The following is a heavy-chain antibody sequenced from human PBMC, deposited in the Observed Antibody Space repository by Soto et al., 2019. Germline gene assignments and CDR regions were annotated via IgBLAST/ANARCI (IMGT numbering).Heavy chain of an antibody. Sequence: PSETLSLRCTVSVGSISSSSYYWGWIRQPPGKGLEWSVSLYYSGSTCYNQSLKSRVTISLYTSKNQFSLNLSSITAADPAVYYWARAVILTGYSTIYRGALDMWAQGTMVPV. CDR3: ARAVILTGYSTIYRGALDM. J-gene: IGHJ3*02. V-gene: IGHV4-39*01. CDR2: LYYSGST. D-gene: IGHD3-9*01. CDR1: VGSISSSSYY.